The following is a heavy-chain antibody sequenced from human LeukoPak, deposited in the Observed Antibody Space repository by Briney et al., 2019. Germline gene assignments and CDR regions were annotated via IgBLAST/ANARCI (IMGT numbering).Heavy chain of an antibody. D-gene: IGHD3-10*01. J-gene: IGHJ4*02. Sequence: SVKVSCKASGGTFSSYAISWVRQAPGQGLEWMGGIIPIFGTANYAQKFQGRVTITADESTSTAYMELSSLRSDDTAVYYCAREYDLLYYFDYWGQGTLVTVSS. CDR3: AREYDLLYYFDY. V-gene: IGHV1-69*01. CDR1: GGTFSSYA. CDR2: IIPIFGTA.